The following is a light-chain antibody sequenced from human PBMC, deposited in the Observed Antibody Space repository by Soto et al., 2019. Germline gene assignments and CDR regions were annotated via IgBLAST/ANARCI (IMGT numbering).Light chain of an antibody. J-gene: IGLJ2*01. CDR1: SSDVGGYTY. CDR2: EVT. Sequence: QSALTQPPSASGSPGQSVTISCTGTSSDVGGYTYVSWYQQHPGKAPKLMIYEVTKRPSGVPDRFSCSKSANTASLTVSGLQAEAEADYYCSSYADSHSVLFGGGTKLTVL. V-gene: IGLV2-8*01. CDR3: SSYADSHSVL.